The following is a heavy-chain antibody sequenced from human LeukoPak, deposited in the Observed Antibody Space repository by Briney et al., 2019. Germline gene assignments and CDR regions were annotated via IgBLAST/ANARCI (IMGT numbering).Heavy chain of an antibody. J-gene: IGHJ4*02. D-gene: IGHD3-10*01. CDR3: ARERTDYGSGSYYTDY. CDR2: IYYSGST. CDR1: GGSISSYY. V-gene: IGHV4-59*01. Sequence: SETLSLTCTVSGGSISSYYWSWIRQPPGKGLEWIGYIYYSGSTNYNPSLKSRVTIPVDTSKNQFSLKLSSVTAADTAVYYCARERTDYGSGSYYTDYWGQGTLVTVSS.